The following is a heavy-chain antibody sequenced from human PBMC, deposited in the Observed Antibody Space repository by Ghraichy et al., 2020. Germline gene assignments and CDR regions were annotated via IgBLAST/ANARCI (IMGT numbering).Heavy chain of an antibody. D-gene: IGHD1-26*01. CDR1: GFTFSSYA. CDR2: ISAGGTSI. J-gene: IGHJ4*02. V-gene: IGHV3-48*03. Sequence: LSLTCAASGFTFSSYAMNWVRQAPGKGPEWVSYISAGGTSIYYADSVQGRFTSSRDNAKNSLFLQLSRLRDEDTAVYFCARDMSGSSSYYFDYWGQGALVTVSS. CDR3: ARDMSGSSSYYFDY.